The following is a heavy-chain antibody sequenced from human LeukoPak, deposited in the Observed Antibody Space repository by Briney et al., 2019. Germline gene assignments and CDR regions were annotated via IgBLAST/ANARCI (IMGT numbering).Heavy chain of an antibody. CDR1: GASVSGSNYY. CDR3: AKSGGYGLIDY. CDR2: IYSSGST. J-gene: IGHJ4*02. Sequence: SETLSLTCAVSGASVSGSNYYWGRIRQPPGKGLEWIGNIYSSGSTYYNASLQSRVTISIDTSKNQFSLRLNSVTAADTAMYYCAKSGGYGLIDYWGQGTRVTVSS. V-gene: IGHV4-39*01. D-gene: IGHD1-26*01.